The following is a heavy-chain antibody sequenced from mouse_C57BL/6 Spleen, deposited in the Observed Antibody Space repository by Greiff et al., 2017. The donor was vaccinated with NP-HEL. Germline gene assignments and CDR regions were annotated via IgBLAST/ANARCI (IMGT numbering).Heavy chain of an antibody. CDR2: IDPSDSYT. CDR1: GYTFTSYW. D-gene: IGHD2-1*01. Sequence: VQLQQPGAELVKPGASVKLSCKASGYTFTSYWMQWVKPRPGQGLEWIGEIDPSDSYTNYNQKFKGKATLTVDTSSSTAYMQLSSLTSEDSAVYYCARGNFFDYWGQGTTLTVSS. J-gene: IGHJ2*01. CDR3: ARGNFFDY. V-gene: IGHV1-50*01.